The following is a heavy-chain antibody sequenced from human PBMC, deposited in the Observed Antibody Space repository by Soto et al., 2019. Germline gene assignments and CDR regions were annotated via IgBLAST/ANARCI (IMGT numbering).Heavy chain of an antibody. J-gene: IGHJ4*02. Sequence: GGSLRLSCAASGFTFSSYSMNWVRQAPGKGLEWVSYISSSSSTIYYADSVKGRFTISRDNAKNSLYLQMNSLRAEDTAVYYCARDERAANTAMVTYFDYWGQGTLVTVSS. CDR1: GFTFSSYS. D-gene: IGHD5-18*01. V-gene: IGHV3-48*01. CDR3: ARDERAANTAMVTYFDY. CDR2: ISSSSSTI.